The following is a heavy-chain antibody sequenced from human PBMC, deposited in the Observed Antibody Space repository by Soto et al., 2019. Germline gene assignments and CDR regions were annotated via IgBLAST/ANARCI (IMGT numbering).Heavy chain of an antibody. CDR3: ARHKWSSSWYNTPFDY. V-gene: IGHV4-39*01. J-gene: IGHJ4*02. Sequence: PSETLSLTCTVSGGSISSSSYYWGWIRQPPGKGLEWIGSIYYSGSTYYNPSLKSRVTISVDTSKNQFSLTLSSVTAADTAVYYCARHKWSSSWYNTPFDYWGQGTLVTVSS. D-gene: IGHD6-13*01. CDR2: IYYSGST. CDR1: GGSISSSSYY.